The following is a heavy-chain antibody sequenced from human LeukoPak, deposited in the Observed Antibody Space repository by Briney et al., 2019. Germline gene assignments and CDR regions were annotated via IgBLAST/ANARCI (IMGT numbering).Heavy chain of an antibody. V-gene: IGHV4-59*08. Sequence: SETLSLTCTVSGGSISSYYWSWIRQPPGKGLEWIGYIYYSGSTNYNPSLKSRVTISVDTSKNQFSLKLSSVTAADTAVYYCARRSVPYGDSEGGGAFDIWGQGPMVTVSS. CDR2: IYYSGST. CDR1: GGSISSYY. J-gene: IGHJ3*02. CDR3: ARRSVPYGDSEGGGAFDI. D-gene: IGHD4-17*01.